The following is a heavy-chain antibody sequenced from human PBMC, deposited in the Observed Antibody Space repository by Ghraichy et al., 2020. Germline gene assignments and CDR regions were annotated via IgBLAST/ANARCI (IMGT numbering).Heavy chain of an antibody. CDR1: GYTFTTYY. V-gene: IGHV1-46*01. D-gene: IGHD5-24*01. CDR2: INPSGGST. Sequence: ASVKVSCKASGYTFTTYYMHWVRQAPGQGLEWMGIINPSGGSTSFAQKFQGRVTMTRDTSTSTVYMELSSLTSEDTAVYYCARDRLATISYIDYWGQGTVVTVSS. CDR3: ARDRLATISYIDY. J-gene: IGHJ4*02.